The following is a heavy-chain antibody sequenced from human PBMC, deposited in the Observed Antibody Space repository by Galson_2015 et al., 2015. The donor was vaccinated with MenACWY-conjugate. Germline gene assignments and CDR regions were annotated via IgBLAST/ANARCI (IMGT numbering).Heavy chain of an antibody. J-gene: IGHJ6*03. V-gene: IGHV3-33*01. CDR3: ARVGTWIHQYFYYMDV. D-gene: IGHD5-18*01. CDR1: GFTLSSYR. Sequence: SLRLSCAASGFTLSSYRMHWVRQSPGKGLEWVALIWSDGNKKSYVDSVKGRFTISRDNIKKSLFLEMNSLRAGDTGVYYCARVGTWIHQYFYYMDVWGKGTTVTVSS. CDR2: IWSDGNKK.